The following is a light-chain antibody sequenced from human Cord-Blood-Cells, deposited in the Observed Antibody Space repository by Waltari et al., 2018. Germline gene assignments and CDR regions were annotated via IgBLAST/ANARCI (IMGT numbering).Light chain of an antibody. V-gene: IGLV2-8*01. CDR2: EVS. Sequence: QAALTQPPSASGSPGESVTISCTGTSSDVGGYNYCSWYQQHPGKAPQLMIYEVSKRPSGVPDRFSGSKSGNTASLTVSGLQAEDEADYYCSSYAGSNNVVFGGGTKLTVL. J-gene: IGLJ2*01. CDR1: SSDVGGYNY. CDR3: SSYAGSNNVV.